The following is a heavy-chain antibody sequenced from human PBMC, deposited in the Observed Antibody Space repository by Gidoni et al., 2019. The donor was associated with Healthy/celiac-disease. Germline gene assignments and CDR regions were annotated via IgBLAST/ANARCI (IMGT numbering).Heavy chain of an antibody. D-gene: IGHD4-17*01. CDR3: AKGYGDYVDY. CDR1: GFTFDDYA. Sequence: EVQLVESGGGLVQPGRSLSLSCAASGFTFDDYAMHWVRQAPGRGLDWVSGISWNSGSIGYADSVKGRFTISRDNAKNSLYLQMNSLRAEDTALYYCAKGYGDYVDYWGQGTLVTVSS. CDR2: ISWNSGSI. J-gene: IGHJ4*02. V-gene: IGHV3-9*01.